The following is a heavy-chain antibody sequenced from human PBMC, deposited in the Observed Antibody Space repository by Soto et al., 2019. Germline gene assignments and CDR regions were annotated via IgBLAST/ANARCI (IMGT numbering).Heavy chain of an antibody. CDR2: IYYNGNT. D-gene: IGHD3-16*01. Sequence: QLRLQEAGPGLVKPSETLSLTCTVSGGYISSSSYYWGWILQPPGKGPEWNGAIYYNGNTYYNTSLKSRVTMSVDTSKNQFSLKLSSATAADTAMYYCARQTGVFGHYFDYWGQGTLVTVSS. CDR3: ARQTGVFGHYFDY. V-gene: IGHV4-39*01. CDR1: GGYISSSSYY. J-gene: IGHJ4*02.